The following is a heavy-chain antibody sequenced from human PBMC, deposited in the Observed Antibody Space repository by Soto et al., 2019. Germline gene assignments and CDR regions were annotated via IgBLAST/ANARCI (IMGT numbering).Heavy chain of an antibody. D-gene: IGHD2-2*01. CDR3: AKLSCTSSTCYFPGWFDP. J-gene: IGHJ5*02. CDR1: GDSISGGASF. Sequence: SEALSLTCTVSGDSISGGASFWSWIRQPPGKGLEWIANVYYSGSSYYNPSLKSRLTISVDTTKNQFSLQLKSMTAADTAVYYCAKLSCTSSTCYFPGWFDPWGQGTLVTVSS. V-gene: IGHV4-31*03. CDR2: VYYSGSS.